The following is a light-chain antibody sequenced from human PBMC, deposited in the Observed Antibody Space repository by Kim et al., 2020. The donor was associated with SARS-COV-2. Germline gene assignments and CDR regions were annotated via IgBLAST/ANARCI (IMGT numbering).Light chain of an antibody. CDR3: QQGDSFPLT. CDR2: GTS. V-gene: IGKV1-12*01. Sequence: AAVGDRVTITCRASQGINSWLAWYQQKPGKAPDLLIYGTSSLQSGVPTRFSGSGSGTDFTLTISSLQPEDFATYYCQQGDSFPLTFGGGTKVDIK. CDR1: QGINSW. J-gene: IGKJ4*01.